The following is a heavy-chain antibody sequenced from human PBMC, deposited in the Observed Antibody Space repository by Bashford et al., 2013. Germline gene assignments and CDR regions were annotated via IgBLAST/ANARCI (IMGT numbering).Heavy chain of an antibody. J-gene: IGHJ4*02. CDR2: ISVSNGKT. Sequence: IVWVRQAPGQGLEWMGWISVSNGKTNYAQKLQGRVTLTTDTSTATAYMELRSLTSDDTAVYYCARGGLNYYDISGYYSSFDYWGPGEPWSPSPQ. D-gene: IGHD3-22*01. CDR3: ARGGLNYYDISGYYSSFDY. V-gene: IGHV1-18*01.